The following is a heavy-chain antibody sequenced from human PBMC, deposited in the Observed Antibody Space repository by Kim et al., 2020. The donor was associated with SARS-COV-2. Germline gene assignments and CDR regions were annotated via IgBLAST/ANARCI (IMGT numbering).Heavy chain of an antibody. D-gene: IGHD2-8*01. CDR2: INHSGST. CDR1: GGSFSGYY. CDR3: ARFWRYCTNGVCSRGPFDY. J-gene: IGHJ4*02. Sequence: SETLSLTCAVYGGSFSGYYWSWIRQPPGKGLEWIGEINHSGSTNYNPSLKSRVTISVDTSKNQFSLKLSSVTAADTAVYYCARFWRYCTNGVCSRGPFDYWGQGNLVTVSS. V-gene: IGHV4-34*01.